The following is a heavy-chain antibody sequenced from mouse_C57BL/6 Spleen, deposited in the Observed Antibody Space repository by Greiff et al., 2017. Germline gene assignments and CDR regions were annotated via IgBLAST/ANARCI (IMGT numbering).Heavy chain of an antibody. D-gene: IGHD4-1*01. J-gene: IGHJ2*01. CDR2: ISYDGSN. V-gene: IGHV3-6*01. CDR3: ATGFDY. CDR1: GYSITSGYY. Sequence: EVQLVESGPGLVKPSQSLSLTCSFTGYSITSGYYWNWIRQFPGNKLEWMGYISYDGSNNYNPSLKNRISITRDTSKNQFFLKLNSVTTEDTATYYCATGFDYWGQGTTLTVSS.